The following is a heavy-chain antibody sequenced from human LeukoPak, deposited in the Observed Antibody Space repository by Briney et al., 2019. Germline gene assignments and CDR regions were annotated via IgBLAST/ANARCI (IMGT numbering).Heavy chain of an antibody. CDR2: IIGSGGSA. Sequence: GGSLRLSCAASGFTFSSYAMSWGREAPGKGLEWGSAIIGSGGSAYYADSVKGGVTISRDNSKNTPCLQMNSLRAEGTCVYYCAKDLGVEGTPWGQGPRSPSPQ. J-gene: IGHJ5*02. CDR1: GFTFSSYA. CDR3: AKDLGVEGTP. V-gene: IGHV3-23*01. D-gene: IGHD5-24*01.